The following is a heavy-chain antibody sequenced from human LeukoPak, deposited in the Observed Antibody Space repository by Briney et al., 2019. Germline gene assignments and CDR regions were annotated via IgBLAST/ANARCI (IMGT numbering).Heavy chain of an antibody. D-gene: IGHD6-19*01. CDR1: GGSISSSNYY. CDR3: ARLVAVAGVFDY. V-gene: IGHV4-39*02. Sequence: PSETLSLTCTVSGGSISSSNYYWGWIRQPPGKGLEWIGNIYYSGSTYYNPSLKGRVTISVDTSKNHFSLKLSSVTAAGTAVYYCARLVAVAGVFDYWGQGTLVTVSS. CDR2: IYYSGST. J-gene: IGHJ4*02.